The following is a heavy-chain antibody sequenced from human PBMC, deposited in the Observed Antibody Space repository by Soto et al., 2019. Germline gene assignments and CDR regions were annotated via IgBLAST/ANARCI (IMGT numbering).Heavy chain of an antibody. CDR1: GYIFTNYY. CDR2: INPSGGST. Sequence: QVQLVQSGAEVKNPGASVKLSCKASGYIFTNYYIHWVRQAPGQGLEWMAIINPSGGSTNYEQKFQGIVTLARDTFTNTVYMGLSSLRSEDTAIYYCARDLTSGDYWGQGTLVTVSS. D-gene: IGHD7-27*01. CDR3: ARDLTSGDY. V-gene: IGHV1-46*01. J-gene: IGHJ4*02.